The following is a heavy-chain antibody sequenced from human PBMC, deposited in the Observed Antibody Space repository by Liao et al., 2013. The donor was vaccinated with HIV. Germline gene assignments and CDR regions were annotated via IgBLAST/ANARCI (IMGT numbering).Heavy chain of an antibody. J-gene: IGHJ6*03. D-gene: IGHD3-3*01. CDR3: ARADNSFWSGSHYYFYYMTS. Sequence: QVQLQESGPGLVRPSQTLSLSCTASGGSINSGDYYWSWIRLPPGKGLEWIGHIFYSGTTYYNPSLKSRVTISLDTSKNQFSLKLSSVTAADTAVYYCARADNSFWSGSHYYFYYMTSGAKGTTVTVSS. CDR2: IFYSGTT. V-gene: IGHV4-30-4*01. CDR1: GGSINSGDYY.